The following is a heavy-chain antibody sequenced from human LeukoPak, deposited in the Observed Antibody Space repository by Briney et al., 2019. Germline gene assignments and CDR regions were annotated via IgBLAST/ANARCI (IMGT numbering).Heavy chain of an antibody. Sequence: SETLSLTCAVYGGSFSGYYWSWIRQPPGKGLEWIGYIYYSGSTNYNPSLKSRVTISVDTSKNQFSLKLSSVTAADTAVYYCARSQRGYSIVPSPYGSFDYWGQGTLVTVSS. J-gene: IGHJ4*02. V-gene: IGHV4-59*01. CDR2: IYYSGST. CDR1: GGSFSGYY. CDR3: ARSQRGYSIVPSPYGSFDY. D-gene: IGHD4-11*01.